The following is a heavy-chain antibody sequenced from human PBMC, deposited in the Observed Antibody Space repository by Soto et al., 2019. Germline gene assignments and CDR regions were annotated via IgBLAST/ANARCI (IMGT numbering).Heavy chain of an antibody. Sequence: GGSLRLSCAASGFTFSSYSMNWVRQAPGKGLEWVSSISSSSSYIYYADSVKGRFTISRDNAKNSLYLQMNSLRAEDTAVYYCARSFGGNSAFDIWGQGTMVTVSS. D-gene: IGHD3-3*01. CDR2: ISSSSSYI. J-gene: IGHJ3*02. CDR1: GFTFSSYS. V-gene: IGHV3-21*01. CDR3: ARSFGGNSAFDI.